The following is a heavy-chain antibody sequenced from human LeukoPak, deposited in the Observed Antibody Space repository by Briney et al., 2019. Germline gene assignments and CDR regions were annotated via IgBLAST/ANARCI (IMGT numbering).Heavy chain of an antibody. CDR3: ARDRAVAGTLPAY. D-gene: IGHD6-19*01. J-gene: IGHJ4*02. V-gene: IGHV1-3*01. Sequence: ASVKVSCKASGYTFTSYGISWVRQAPGQRLEWMGWINAGNGNTKYSQKFQGRVTITRDTSASTAYMELSSLRSEDTAVYYCARDRAVAGTLPAYWGQGTLVTVSS. CDR2: INAGNGNT. CDR1: GYTFTSYG.